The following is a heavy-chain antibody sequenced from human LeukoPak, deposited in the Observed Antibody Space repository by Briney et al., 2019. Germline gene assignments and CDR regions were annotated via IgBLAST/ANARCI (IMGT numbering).Heavy chain of an antibody. J-gene: IGHJ4*02. CDR3: ARGTLYSGWSYYFDY. CDR1: GGSFSGYY. V-gene: IGHV4-34*01. CDR2: VYYSGTT. Sequence: SETLSLTCAVYGGSFSGYYWGWIRQPPGKALEWIGSVYYSGTTSYNPSLKSRVTISVHMSKNNFSLRLSSVTAADTDMYYCARGTLYSGWSYYFDYWGQGSQVTVSS. D-gene: IGHD6-19*01.